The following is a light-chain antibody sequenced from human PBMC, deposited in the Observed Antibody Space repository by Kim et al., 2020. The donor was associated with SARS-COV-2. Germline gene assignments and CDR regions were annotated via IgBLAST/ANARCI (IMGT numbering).Light chain of an antibody. CDR1: QDISSY. V-gene: IGKV1-33*01. CDR2: EAS. CDR3: QHYDSLPYT. Sequence: DIQMTQSPSSLSASVGDRVTITCRASQDISSYLKWYQQKPGKAPKLLIYEASNLQTGVPSRFSGSGSGTDFTLTISSLQPEDIATYYCQHYDSLPYTFGQGTKLEI. J-gene: IGKJ2*01.